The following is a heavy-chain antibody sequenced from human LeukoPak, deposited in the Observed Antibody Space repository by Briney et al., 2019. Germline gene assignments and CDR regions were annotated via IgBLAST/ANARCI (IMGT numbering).Heavy chain of an antibody. CDR2: INSDGSST. Sequence: GGSLRLSCAASGFTFSSYAMTWVRQAPGKGLVWVSRINSDGSSTNYADSVKGRFTISRDNAKNTLYLQMNSLRAEDTAVYYCARAGYCSGGGCHPYWGQGTLVTVSS. D-gene: IGHD2-15*01. CDR3: ARAGYCSGGGCHPY. J-gene: IGHJ4*02. CDR1: GFTFSSYA. V-gene: IGHV3-74*01.